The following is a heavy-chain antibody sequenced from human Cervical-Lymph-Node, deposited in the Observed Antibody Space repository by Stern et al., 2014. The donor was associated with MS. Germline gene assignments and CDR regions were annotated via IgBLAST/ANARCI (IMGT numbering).Heavy chain of an antibody. CDR2: MNPYSGNA. Sequence: VQLVQSGAEVKKPGASVKVSCKASGYTFTSYDINWVRQGTGQGLEWMGWMNPYSGNAVYAQKFQGRVTMTRDTSTSTAYLELTSLRSEDTAVFYCARGRELLSLDYWGHGTLVTVSS. CDR3: ARGRELLSLDY. D-gene: IGHD1-26*01. CDR1: GYTFTSYD. J-gene: IGHJ4*01. V-gene: IGHV1-8*01.